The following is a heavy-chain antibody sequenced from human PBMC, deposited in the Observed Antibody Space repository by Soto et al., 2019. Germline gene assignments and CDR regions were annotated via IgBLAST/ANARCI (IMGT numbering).Heavy chain of an antibody. CDR2: IIPISGRT. CDR1: GGTFSSLG. D-gene: IGHD5-12*01. J-gene: IGHJ4*02. V-gene: IGHV1-69*01. CDR3: ATRGTQGRWLEFADY. Sequence: QVQLVQSGAEVKRPGSSVKVSCEASGGTFSSLGFTWVRQAPGQGLEWMGGIIPISGRTTFAPKFLGRVTITAEESTRTTYMEPTALTSDDTAIYYCATRGTQGRWLEFADYWGQGPLVTVSS.